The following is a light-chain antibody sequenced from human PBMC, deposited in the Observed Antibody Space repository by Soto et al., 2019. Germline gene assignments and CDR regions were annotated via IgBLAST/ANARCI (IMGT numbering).Light chain of an antibody. CDR1: QTISSW. V-gene: IGKV1-5*03. J-gene: IGKJ1*01. CDR3: QHYNSYSEA. Sequence: DIQMTQPPSTLSVTLGDRVTLTCGASQTISSWLAWYQQRPGKAPKLLIYKASTLKSGVPSRFSGSGSGTEFTLTISSLQPDDFATYYCQHYNSYSEAFGQGPKVDIK. CDR2: KAS.